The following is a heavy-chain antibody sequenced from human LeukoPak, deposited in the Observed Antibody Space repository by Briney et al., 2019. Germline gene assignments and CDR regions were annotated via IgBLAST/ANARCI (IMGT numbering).Heavy chain of an antibody. Sequence: ASVKVSCKASGYTFTSYGISWVRQAPGQGLEWMGWISAYNGNTNYAQKLQGRVTMTTDTSASTAYMELRSLRSDDTAVYYCARDYYDSSGYYYYFDYWGQGTLVTVSS. CDR1: GYTFTSYG. CDR2: ISAYNGNT. D-gene: IGHD3-22*01. J-gene: IGHJ4*02. V-gene: IGHV1-18*01. CDR3: ARDYYDSSGYYYYFDY.